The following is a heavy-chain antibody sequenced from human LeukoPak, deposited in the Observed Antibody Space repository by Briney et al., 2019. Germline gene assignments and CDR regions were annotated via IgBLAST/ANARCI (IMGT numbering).Heavy chain of an antibody. Sequence: SETLSLTCAVYGGSFSGYYWSWIRQPPGKGLEWNGEINHSGSTNYNPSLKSRVTISVDTSKNQFSLKLSSVTAADTAVYYCARGLTVDTAMVSIFDYWGQGTLVTVSS. D-gene: IGHD5-18*01. CDR3: ARGLTVDTAMVSIFDY. CDR1: GGSFSGYY. J-gene: IGHJ4*02. CDR2: INHSGST. V-gene: IGHV4-34*01.